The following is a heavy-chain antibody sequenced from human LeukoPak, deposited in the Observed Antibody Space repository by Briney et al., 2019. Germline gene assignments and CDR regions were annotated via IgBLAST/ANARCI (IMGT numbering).Heavy chain of an antibody. V-gene: IGHV3-48*04. D-gene: IGHD3-22*01. CDR1: GFTISNNY. J-gene: IGHJ4*02. CDR2: ISSSSSTI. CDR3: ARRGWGPSDSSGYYLFEY. Sequence: GGSLRLSCAASGFTISNNYMTWVRQAPGKGLEWVSYISSSSSTIYYADSVKGRFTISRDNAKNSLYLQMNSLRAEDTAVYYCARRGWGPSDSSGYYLFEYWGQGTLVTVSS.